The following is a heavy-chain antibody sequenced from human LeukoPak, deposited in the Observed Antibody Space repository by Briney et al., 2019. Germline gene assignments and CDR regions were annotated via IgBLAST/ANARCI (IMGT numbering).Heavy chain of an antibody. D-gene: IGHD2-8*02. J-gene: IGHJ5*02. CDR2: ITGAGDT. CDR3: AKGKGPGAVDWFDP. V-gene: IGHV3-23*01. Sequence: GGSLRLSCAASGFIISNYAMMWVRQAPGKGLEWVSSITGAGDTIYVDSVKGRFTVSRDNSENTLYLQINRLTAEDTALYFCAKGKGPGAVDWFDPWGQGTLVTVSS. CDR1: GFIISNYA.